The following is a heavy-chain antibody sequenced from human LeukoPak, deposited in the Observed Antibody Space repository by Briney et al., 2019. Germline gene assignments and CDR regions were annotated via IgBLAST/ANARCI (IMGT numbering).Heavy chain of an antibody. D-gene: IGHD5-18*01. V-gene: IGHV4-34*01. Sequence: SETLSLTCAVYGGSFSGYYWSWIRQPPGKGLEWIGEINHSGSTNYNPSLKSRVTISVDTSKNQFSLKLSSVTAADTAVYYCARRGVTRGYSYGYFDYWGQGTLVTVSS. CDR2: INHSGST. CDR1: GGSFSGYY. CDR3: ARRGVTRGYSYGYFDY. J-gene: IGHJ4*02.